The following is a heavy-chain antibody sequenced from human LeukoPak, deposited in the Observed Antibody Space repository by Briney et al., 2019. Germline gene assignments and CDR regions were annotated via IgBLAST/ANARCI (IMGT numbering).Heavy chain of an antibody. D-gene: IGHD3-10*01. CDR1: GYTFTSYD. V-gene: IGHV1-8*01. CDR3: ARGGEVSFDY. Sequence: GASVKVSCKASGYTFTSYDINWVRQATGQGLEWMGWMNTNSGNTGYAQKFQGRVTMTRNTSISTAYMEVSSLISEDTAVYYCARGGEVSFDYWAREPWSPSPQ. CDR2: MNTNSGNT. J-gene: IGHJ4*02.